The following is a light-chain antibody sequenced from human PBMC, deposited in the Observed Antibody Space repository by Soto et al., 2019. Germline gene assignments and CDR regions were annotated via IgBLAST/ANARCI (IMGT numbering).Light chain of an antibody. CDR2: GAS. V-gene: IGKV3-15*01. Sequence: EIVMTQSPATLSVSPGERATLSCRASQSVSSNLAWYQQKPGHAPRLLIYGASTRATGIPARFSGSGSGTEFTLTISSLQSEDFAVYYCQQYNNWPLTFGQGTKV. CDR3: QQYNNWPLT. J-gene: IGKJ1*01. CDR1: QSVSSN.